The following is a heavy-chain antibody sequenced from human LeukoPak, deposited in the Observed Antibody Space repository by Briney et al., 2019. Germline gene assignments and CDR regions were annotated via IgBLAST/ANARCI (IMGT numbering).Heavy chain of an antibody. V-gene: IGHV3-7*01. Sequence: GGSLRLSCAASGFTFSNYWMSWVRQAPGKGLEWVANIKQDGSEKYYVDSVKGRFTISRDNAKNSLYLQLNSLRAEDTGVYYCARDFAAPPRGFDPWGQGTLVTVSS. CDR1: GFTFSNYW. CDR3: ARDFAAPPRGFDP. D-gene: IGHD6-6*01. CDR2: IKQDGSEK. J-gene: IGHJ5*02.